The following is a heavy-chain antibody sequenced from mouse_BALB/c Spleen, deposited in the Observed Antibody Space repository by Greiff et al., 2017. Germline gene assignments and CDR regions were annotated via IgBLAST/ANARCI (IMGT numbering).Heavy chain of an antibody. CDR1: GYTFTSYW. CDR2: INPSTGYT. J-gene: IGHJ4*01. V-gene: IGHV1-7*01. CDR3: ARVYLYAMDY. Sequence: VQLQQSGAELAKPGASVKMSCKASGYTFTSYWMHWVKQRPGQGLEWIGYINPSTGYTEYNQKFKDKATLTADKSSSTAYMQLSSLTSEDSAVYYCARVYLYAMDYWGQGTSVTVSS. D-gene: IGHD5-5*01.